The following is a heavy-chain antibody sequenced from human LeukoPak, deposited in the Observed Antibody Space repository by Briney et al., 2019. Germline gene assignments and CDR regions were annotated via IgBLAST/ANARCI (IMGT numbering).Heavy chain of an antibody. CDR1: GFTFSSYS. V-gene: IGHV3-21*01. J-gene: IGHJ5*02. Sequence: GGSLRLPCAASGFTFSSYSMNWIRQAPGKGLEWVSSISSSSSYTYYADSVKGRFTISRDNAKNSLYLQMNSLRAEDTAVYYCSGYNWFDPWGQGTLVTVSS. CDR3: SGYNWFDP. CDR2: ISSSSSYT.